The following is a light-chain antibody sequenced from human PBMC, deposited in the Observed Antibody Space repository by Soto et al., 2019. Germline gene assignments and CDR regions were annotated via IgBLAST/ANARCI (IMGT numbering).Light chain of an antibody. CDR2: DES. J-gene: IGKJ1*01. CDR1: QSIGVA. Sequence: EILFTQSPATLSLSPGQRATLSCRGSQSIGVAIAWYQHQPGQAPRLLIFDESQRANGIPARFRGRVSGTDFTPSISSIEPQDFAVYYCQQRTDRPPWTGCQWTTGEIK. CDR3: QQRTDRPPWT. V-gene: IGKV3-11*01.